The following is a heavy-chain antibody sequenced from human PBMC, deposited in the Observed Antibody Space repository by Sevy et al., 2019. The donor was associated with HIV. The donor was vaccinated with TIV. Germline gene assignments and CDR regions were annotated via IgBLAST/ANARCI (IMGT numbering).Heavy chain of an antibody. CDR1: GFTFSKYS. Sequence: GGSLRLSCAASGFTFSKYSMSWVRQPPGKGLEWVSTLSFGCGEINHADSVKGRFTISRDNSKNSLYLQMNNLRAEDTAVYYCAREGCTKPHDYCGQGTLVTFSS. J-gene: IGHJ4*02. V-gene: IGHV3-23*01. CDR3: AREGCTKPHDY. D-gene: IGHD2-8*01. CDR2: LSFGCGEI.